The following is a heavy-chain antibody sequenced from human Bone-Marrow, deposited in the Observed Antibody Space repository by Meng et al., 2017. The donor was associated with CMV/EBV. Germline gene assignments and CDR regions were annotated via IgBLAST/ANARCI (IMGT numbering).Heavy chain of an antibody. V-gene: IGHV4-34*01. Sequence: SETLSLTCAVYGGSFSGYYWSCIRQPPGKGLEWIGEINHSGSTNYNPSLKSRVTISVDTSKNQFSLKLSSVTAADTAVYYCARGWPTLYWGQGTLVTVSS. CDR3: ARGWPTLY. J-gene: IGHJ4*02. CDR2: INHSGST. CDR1: GGSFSGYY.